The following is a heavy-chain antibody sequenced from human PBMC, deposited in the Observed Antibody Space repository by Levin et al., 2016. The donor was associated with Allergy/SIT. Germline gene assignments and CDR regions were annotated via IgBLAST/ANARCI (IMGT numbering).Heavy chain of an antibody. CDR1: GGSFSGYY. J-gene: IGHJ5*02. Sequence: SETLSLTCAVYGGSFSGYYWSWIRQPPGKGLEWIGEINHSGSTNYNPSLKSRVTISVDTSKNQFSLKLSSVTAADTAVYYCARVRSGYRNGFDPWGQGTLVTVSS. CDR3: ARVRSGYRNGFDP. CDR2: INHSGST. D-gene: IGHD3-22*01. V-gene: IGHV4-34*01.